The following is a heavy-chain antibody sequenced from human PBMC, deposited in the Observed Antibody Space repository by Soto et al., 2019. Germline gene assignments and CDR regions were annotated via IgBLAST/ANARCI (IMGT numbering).Heavy chain of an antibody. CDR1: GYTFTTYG. V-gene: IGHV1-18*01. Sequence: QVQLEQSAPEVKKPGASVKVSCKASGYTFTTYGISWVRQAPGQGLEWMGWINTHNGNTSYAQNFQGRVIMTADTSTSTAYMELRSLRSDDTAVYYCTREGSAPYYYYGMDAWGQGTTVTVSS. J-gene: IGHJ6*02. D-gene: IGHD3-10*01. CDR2: INTHNGNT. CDR3: TREGSAPYYYYGMDA.